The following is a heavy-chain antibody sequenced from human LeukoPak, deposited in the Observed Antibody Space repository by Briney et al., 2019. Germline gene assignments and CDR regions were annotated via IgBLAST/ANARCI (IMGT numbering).Heavy chain of an antibody. CDR1: GFTFSNYW. V-gene: IGHV3-7*03. Sequence: GGSLRLSCVASGFTFSNYWMSWVRQAPGKGLEWVANIKQDGSEKYYVDSVKGRFTISRDNAKNSLYLQMNSLRAEDMALYYCATGGYYDFWSGYFGYWGQGTLVTVSS. J-gene: IGHJ4*02. D-gene: IGHD3-3*01. CDR3: ATGGYYDFWSGYFGY. CDR2: IKQDGSEK.